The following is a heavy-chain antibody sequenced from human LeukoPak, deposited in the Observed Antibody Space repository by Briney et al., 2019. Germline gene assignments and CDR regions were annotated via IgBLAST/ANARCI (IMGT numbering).Heavy chain of an antibody. CDR1: GFTFSSYA. D-gene: IGHD6-25*01. Sequence: GGSLRLSCAASGFTFSSYAMHWVRQAPGKGLEWVAVISYDGSNKYYADSVKGRFTISRDNSKNTLYLQMNSPRAEDTAVYYCARDGEEQRPNFFDYWGQGTLVTVSS. V-gene: IGHV3-30-3*01. CDR2: ISYDGSNK. J-gene: IGHJ4*02. CDR3: ARDGEEQRPNFFDY.